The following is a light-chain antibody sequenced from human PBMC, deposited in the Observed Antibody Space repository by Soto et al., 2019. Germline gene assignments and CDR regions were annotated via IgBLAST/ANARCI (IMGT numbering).Light chain of an antibody. CDR3: MQALQTPWT. J-gene: IGKJ1*01. CDR1: XSLLHSNGYNY. Sequence: DIVMTQSPLSLPVTPGEPSSISCXSGXSLLHSNGYNYLDWYLQKPGQSPQLLIYLGSNRASGVPDRFSGSGSGTDFTLKISRVEAEDVGVYYCMQALQTPWTFGQGTKVDIK. V-gene: IGKV2-28*01. CDR2: LGS.